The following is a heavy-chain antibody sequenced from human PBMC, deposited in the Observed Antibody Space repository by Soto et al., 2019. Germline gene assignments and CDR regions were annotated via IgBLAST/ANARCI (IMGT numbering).Heavy chain of an antibody. D-gene: IGHD3-9*01. CDR3: VRDFGRYFRSGDMDV. Sequence: EVQLVESGGGLVKPGGSLRLSCAASGFTFSSYSMNWVRQAPGKGLEWVSSINEDSSYIYYAHSLRGRFTISRDNAKDSLYLQMNYLRAEDTAVYYCVRDFGRYFRSGDMDVWGDGATVTVSS. CDR2: INEDSSYI. J-gene: IGHJ6*03. CDR1: GFTFSSYS. V-gene: IGHV3-21*02.